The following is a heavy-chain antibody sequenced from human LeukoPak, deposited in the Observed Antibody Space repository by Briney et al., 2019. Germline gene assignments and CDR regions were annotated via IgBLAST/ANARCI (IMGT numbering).Heavy chain of an antibody. V-gene: IGHV4-39*07. CDR1: GGSISSSSYY. D-gene: IGHD4-17*01. Sequence: SETLSLTCTVSGGSISSSSYYWGWIRQPPGKGLEWIGSIYYSGSTYYNPSLKSRVTISVDTSKNQFSLKLSSVTAADTAVYYCARDPLYGDYGFVDYWGQGTLVTVSS. CDR2: IYYSGST. J-gene: IGHJ4*02. CDR3: ARDPLYGDYGFVDY.